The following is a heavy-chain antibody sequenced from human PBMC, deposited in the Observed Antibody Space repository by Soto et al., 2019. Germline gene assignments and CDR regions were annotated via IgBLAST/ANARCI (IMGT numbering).Heavy chain of an antibody. CDR2: VSFDGSDS. CDR3: ATFGIYDFWSGYLHRDAFDV. D-gene: IGHD3-3*01. J-gene: IGHJ3*01. Sequence: QVQLVESGGGVVQPGRSLRLSCAASGFLFSSYGLHWVRQAPGKGLEWVAIVSFDGSDSYYADSVKGRFTIFRDNSKNTIYLHMNCLRTEDTAVYYCATFGIYDFWSGYLHRDAFDVWGQGTMVTVSS. V-gene: IGHV3-30*03. CDR1: GFLFSSYG.